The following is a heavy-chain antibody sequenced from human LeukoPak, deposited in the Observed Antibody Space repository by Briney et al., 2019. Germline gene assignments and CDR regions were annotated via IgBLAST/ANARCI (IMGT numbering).Heavy chain of an antibody. CDR3: ARDTIFGVVIYFDY. J-gene: IGHJ4*02. CDR2: ISAYNGNT. V-gene: IGHV1-18*01. CDR1: GYTFTSYG. Sequence: ASVKVSCKASGYTFTSYGISWVRQAPGQGLEWMGWISAYNGNTNYAQKLRGRVTMTTDTSTRTAYMELRSLRSDDTAVYYCARDTIFGVVIYFDYWGQGTLVTVSS. D-gene: IGHD3-3*01.